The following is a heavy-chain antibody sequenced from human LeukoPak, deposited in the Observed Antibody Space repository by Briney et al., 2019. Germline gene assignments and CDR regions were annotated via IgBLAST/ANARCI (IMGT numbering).Heavy chain of an antibody. CDR2: ISAYNGNT. D-gene: IGHD5-18*01. J-gene: IGHJ3*02. V-gene: IGHV1-18*01. CDR3: ASSNRYSYGYRDAFDI. CDR1: GYTFTSYG. Sequence: ASVKVSCTASGYTFTSYGISWVRQAPGQGLEWMGWISAYNGNTNYAQELQGRVTMTTDTSTSTAYMELRSLRSDDTAVYYCASSNRYSYGYRDAFDIWGQGTMVTVSS.